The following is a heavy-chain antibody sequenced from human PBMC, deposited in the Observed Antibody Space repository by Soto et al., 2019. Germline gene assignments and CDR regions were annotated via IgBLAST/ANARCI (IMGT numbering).Heavy chain of an antibody. J-gene: IGHJ4*02. V-gene: IGHV1-2*04. D-gene: IGHD3-22*01. CDR1: GGTLSSSA. CDR3: ARGNITMIVAAADFDY. CDR2: INPNSGGT. Sequence: ASVKVSCKASGGTLSSSAISWVRQAPGQGLEWMGWINPNSGGTNYAQKFQGWVTMTRDTSISTAYVELSRLRSDDTAVYYCARGNITMIVAAADFDYWGQGTLVTVSS.